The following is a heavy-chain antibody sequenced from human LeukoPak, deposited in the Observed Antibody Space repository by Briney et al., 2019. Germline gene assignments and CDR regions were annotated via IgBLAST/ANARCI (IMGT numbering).Heavy chain of an antibody. V-gene: IGHV3-33*06. CDR2: IWYDGNKK. Sequence: GRSLRLSCAASGFTFSSYGMHWVRQAPGKGLEWLAVIWYDGNKKYYADSVKGRFTISRDNSKNTLDLQMDSLRAEDSAIYYCAKGRYTGTSFFDYWGQGTLVTVSS. D-gene: IGHD3-16*02. CDR3: AKGRYTGTSFFDY. CDR1: GFTFSSYG. J-gene: IGHJ4*02.